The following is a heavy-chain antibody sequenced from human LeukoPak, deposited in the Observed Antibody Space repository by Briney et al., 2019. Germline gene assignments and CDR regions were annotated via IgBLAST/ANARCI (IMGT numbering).Heavy chain of an antibody. CDR1: GFTFSSYA. J-gene: IGHJ6*02. D-gene: IGHD2-2*01. Sequence: QPGASLRLSCAASGFTFSSYAMSWVHQAPGKGLEWVSAISGSGGSTYYADSVKGRFTISRDNSKNTLYLQMNSLRAEDTAVYYCAKADVVVPAEGYYYYGMDVWGQGTTVTVSS. CDR3: AKADVVVPAEGYYYYGMDV. CDR2: ISGSGGST. V-gene: IGHV3-23*01.